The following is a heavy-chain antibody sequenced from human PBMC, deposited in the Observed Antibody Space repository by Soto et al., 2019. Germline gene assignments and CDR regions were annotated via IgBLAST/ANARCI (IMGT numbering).Heavy chain of an antibody. J-gene: IGHJ4*02. CDR2: MNPDNGKK. CDR1: GYTFTSND. V-gene: IGHV1-8*01. D-gene: IGHD2-2*01. Sequence: QVQLVQSGAEVKKPGASVKVSCQASGYTFTSNDINWVRQAPGQGPEWMGWMNPDNGKKGFAQKFQGRITMTRNTSISTAYMELSSLRSDDTAVYFCARPLCSSTRCGPYFFDSWGQGSLVTVSS. CDR3: ARPLCSSTRCGPYFFDS.